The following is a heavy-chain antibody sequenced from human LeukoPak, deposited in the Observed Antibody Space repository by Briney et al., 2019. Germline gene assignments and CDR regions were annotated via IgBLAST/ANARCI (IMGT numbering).Heavy chain of an antibody. Sequence: SETLSLTCTVSGGSISSYYWSWIRQPPGKGLEWIGYIYYSGSTNYNPSLKSRVTISVDTSKNQFSLKLSSVTAADTAVYYCARGHYDSSGYGTDYWGQGTLVTVSS. CDR2: IYYSGST. J-gene: IGHJ4*02. D-gene: IGHD3-22*01. CDR1: GGSISSYY. V-gene: IGHV4-59*01. CDR3: ARGHYDSSGYGTDY.